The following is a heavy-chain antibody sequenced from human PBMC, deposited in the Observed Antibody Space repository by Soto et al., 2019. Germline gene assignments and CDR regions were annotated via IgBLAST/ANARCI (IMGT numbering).Heavy chain of an antibody. J-gene: IGHJ4*02. CDR1: GFSFSNGW. D-gene: IGHD1-26*01. Sequence: EVQLVESGGGLGKPGGSLRLSFAASGFSFSNGWMSWVRQDPGKGLEWVGRIKSKIHGGTTDYAAHVKGRFTISRDDSKNTLYLQMHSLQTEDTAVYYCSTDEWEWGQGTLVTVSS. CDR3: STDEWE. CDR2: IKSKIHGGTT. V-gene: IGHV3-15*05.